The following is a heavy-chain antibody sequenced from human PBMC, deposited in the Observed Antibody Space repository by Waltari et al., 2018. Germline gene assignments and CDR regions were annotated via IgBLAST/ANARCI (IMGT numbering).Heavy chain of an antibody. Sequence: QVQLQQWGAGLLKPSETLSLTCAVYGGSFSGYYWSWIRQPPGKGLEWIGEINHSGSTNYNPSLKSRVTISVDTSKNQFSLKLSSVTAADTAVYYCARGGRAVRGVIYYWGQGTLVTVSS. V-gene: IGHV4-34*01. J-gene: IGHJ4*02. D-gene: IGHD3-10*01. CDR3: ARGGRAVRGVIYY. CDR2: INHSGST. CDR1: GGSFSGYY.